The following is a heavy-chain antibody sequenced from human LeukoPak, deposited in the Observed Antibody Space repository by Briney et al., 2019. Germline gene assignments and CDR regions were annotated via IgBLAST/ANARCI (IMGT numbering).Heavy chain of an antibody. CDR2: ISWNSGSI. D-gene: IGHD3-22*01. CDR1: GFTFDDYA. Sequence: GGSLRLSCAASGFTFDDYAMHWVRQAPGKGPEWVSGISWNSGSIGYADSVKGRFTISRDNAKNSLYLQMNSLRAEDTALYYCAKGTYYYDSSGYSGFDYWGQGTLVTVSS. J-gene: IGHJ4*02. V-gene: IGHV3-9*01. CDR3: AKGTYYYDSSGYSGFDY.